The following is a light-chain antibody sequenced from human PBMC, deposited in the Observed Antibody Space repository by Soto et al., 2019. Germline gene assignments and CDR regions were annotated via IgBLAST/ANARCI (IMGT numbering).Light chain of an antibody. Sequence: EIALTQSPATLSLSPGERVTLSCRASQSISSYLAWYQQKPGQDPRLLIYDASNRATGIPARFSGSGSGAGFALTISSLEPEDFTVYYCQRRSNWPLTFGGGTKVEIK. CDR1: QSISSY. J-gene: IGKJ4*01. CDR3: QRRSNWPLT. CDR2: DAS. V-gene: IGKV3-11*01.